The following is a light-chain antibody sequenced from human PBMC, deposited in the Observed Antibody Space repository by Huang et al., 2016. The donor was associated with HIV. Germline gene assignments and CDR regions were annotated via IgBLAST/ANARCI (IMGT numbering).Light chain of an antibody. CDR2: TSS. J-gene: IGKJ1*01. Sequence: IVMTQAPLSLLVIPGELASISCKSDQSLLDGDDGNTLVDWYLQKPWQSPQLLIYTSSYRASGVPDRFSGSDSGTNFTLKISRVEPEDTGVYFCMQRKDFPWTFGHGTKVEI. V-gene: IGKV2-40*01. CDR1: QSLLDGDDGNTL. CDR3: MQRKDFPWT.